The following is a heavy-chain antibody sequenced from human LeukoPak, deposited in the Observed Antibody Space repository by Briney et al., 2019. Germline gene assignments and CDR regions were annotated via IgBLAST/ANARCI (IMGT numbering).Heavy chain of an antibody. J-gene: IGHJ4*02. CDR2: IIPIFGTA. CDR1: GGTFSSYA. CDR3: ARVGCSSTSCYDN. D-gene: IGHD2-2*01. Sequence: SVKVSCKASGGTFSSYAISWVRQAPGQGLEWMGGIIPIFGTANYAQKFQGRVTITADESTSTAYMELSSLRSEDTAVYYCARVGCSSTSCYDNWGQGTLVTVSS. V-gene: IGHV1-69*01.